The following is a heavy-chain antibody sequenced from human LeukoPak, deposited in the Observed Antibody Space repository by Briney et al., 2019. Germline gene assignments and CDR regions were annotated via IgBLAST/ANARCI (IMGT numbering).Heavy chain of an antibody. Sequence: GGSLRLSCAASGFTFSSYDMHWVRQAPGKGLEWVAVISYDGSNKYYADSVKGRFTISRDNSKHTLYLQMNSLRAEDTAVYYCARGPERTGVGTRYYYDMDVWGQGTTVTVSS. V-gene: IGHV3-30-3*01. J-gene: IGHJ6*02. CDR2: ISYDGSNK. CDR1: GFTFSSYD. CDR3: ARGPERTGVGTRYYYDMDV. D-gene: IGHD2-8*01.